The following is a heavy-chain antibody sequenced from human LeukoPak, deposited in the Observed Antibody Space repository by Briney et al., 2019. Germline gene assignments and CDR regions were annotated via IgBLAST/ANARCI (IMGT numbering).Heavy chain of an antibody. Sequence: GGSLRLSCVVSGFTFKDYAMSWVRQAPGKGLECVSSIRDSGNGTDYADSVKGRFTVSRDNSKNTLYLHMNTLSAEDTAVYYCAKWAYYDFWSGHYKPHFDSWGQGTLVTVSP. J-gene: IGHJ4*02. D-gene: IGHD3-3*01. CDR3: AKWAYYDFWSGHYKPHFDS. V-gene: IGHV3-23*01. CDR2: IRDSGNGT. CDR1: GFTFKDYA.